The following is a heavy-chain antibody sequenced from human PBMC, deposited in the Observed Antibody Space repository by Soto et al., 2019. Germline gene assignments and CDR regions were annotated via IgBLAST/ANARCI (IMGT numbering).Heavy chain of an antibody. J-gene: IGHJ3*02. D-gene: IGHD3-22*01. V-gene: IGHV4-34*01. CDR2: INHSGST. CDR1: GGSFSGYY. CDR3: ARGSTYYYDSSGDFGSDAFDI. Sequence: QVQLQQWGAGLLKPSETLSLTCAVYGGSFSGYYWSWIRQPPGKGLEWIGEINHSGSTNYNPSLKSRVTISVDTSKNQFSLKLSSVTAADTAVYYCARGSTYYYDSSGDFGSDAFDIWGQGTMVTVSS.